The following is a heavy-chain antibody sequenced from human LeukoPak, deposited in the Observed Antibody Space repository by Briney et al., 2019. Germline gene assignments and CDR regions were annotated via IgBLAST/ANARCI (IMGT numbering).Heavy chain of an antibody. CDR1: RGTSADFA. CDR2: STAGLGAT. CDR3: ARASQTFGKKYNVFDV. Sequence: SVKVSCKRSRGTSADFAVYWMRQAPGDRLGWRGRSTAGLGATNYAQKFEDRGTSRPDGPTRTAYMGMSSLRSEDPAVYSCARASQTFGKKYNVFDVWGQGTMIIVSS. V-gene: IGHV1-69*13. J-gene: IGHJ3*01. D-gene: IGHD3-16*01.